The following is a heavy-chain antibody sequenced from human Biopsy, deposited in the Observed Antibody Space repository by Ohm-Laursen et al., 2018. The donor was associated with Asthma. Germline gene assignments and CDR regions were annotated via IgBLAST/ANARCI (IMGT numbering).Heavy chain of an antibody. Sequence: ASVKVSCNASGYNFISFAIHRVHQAPGQRLEWMGWVNTGNGNTKYSQKFQGRVTITRDTSASTAYMELRSLRSEDTATYYCARTYYDFLTGQVKDVFGVWGQGTMVTVSS. J-gene: IGHJ3*01. CDR2: VNTGNGNT. CDR1: GYNFISFA. CDR3: ARTYYDFLTGQVKDVFGV. V-gene: IGHV1-3*04. D-gene: IGHD3-9*01.